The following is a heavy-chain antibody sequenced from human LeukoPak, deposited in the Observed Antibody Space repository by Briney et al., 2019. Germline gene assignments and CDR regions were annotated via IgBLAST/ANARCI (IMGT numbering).Heavy chain of an antibody. V-gene: IGHV4-59*01. CDR1: GGSISRDY. D-gene: IGHD2-15*01. CDR2: IYYTGST. CDR3: ASALGYCSGGSCYPRNWFDP. Sequence: PSETLSLTCTVSGGSISRDYWSWIRQPPGKGLEWIGYIYYTGSTNYNPSLKSRVTISVDTSKNQFSLKLSSVTAADTAVYYCASALGYCSGGSCYPRNWFDPWGQGTLVTVSS. J-gene: IGHJ5*02.